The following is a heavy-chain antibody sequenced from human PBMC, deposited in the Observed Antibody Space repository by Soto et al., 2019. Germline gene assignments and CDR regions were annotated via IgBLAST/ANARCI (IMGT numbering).Heavy chain of an antibody. CDR3: ARHNYGSGSTYFDY. J-gene: IGHJ4*02. V-gene: IGHV4-59*08. Sequence: QVQLQESGPGLVKPSETLSLTCTVSGGSISSYYWSWIRQPPGKGLEWIGYIYYSGSTNYNPSLKSRDTISVDTSKNQFSLKLNSITAADTAVYYCARHNYGSGSTYFDYWGQGTLVTVSS. CDR2: IYYSGST. CDR1: GGSISSYY. D-gene: IGHD3-10*01.